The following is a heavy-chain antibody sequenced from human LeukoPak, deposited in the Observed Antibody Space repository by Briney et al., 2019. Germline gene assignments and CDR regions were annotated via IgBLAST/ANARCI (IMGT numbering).Heavy chain of an antibody. CDR1: GFTFNNYS. J-gene: IGHJ4*02. D-gene: IGHD3-22*01. CDR3: ARGAERSGYDY. V-gene: IGHV3-21*01. CDR2: ISSRSTYI. Sequence: GGSLRLSCVASGFTFNNYSMNWVRQAPGKGLEWVSSISSRSTYIYYADSLKGRFTISRDNAKNSLYLQMNTLGGEDTAVYYCARGAERSGYDYWGQGTLVTVAS.